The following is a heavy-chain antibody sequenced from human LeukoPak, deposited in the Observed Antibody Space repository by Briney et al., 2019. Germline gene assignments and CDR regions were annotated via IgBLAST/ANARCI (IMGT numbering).Heavy chain of an antibody. J-gene: IGHJ4*02. CDR1: GFSFGGFS. V-gene: IGHV3-23*01. D-gene: IGHD3-10*01. CDR3: AKHHYGSGSY. Sequence: GGSLRLSCAASGFSFGGFSMSWVRQAPGKGLEWVSGISGRGASKYYADSVKGRFTISRDNSKNTLYLQMNSLRAEDTAVYYCAKHHYGSGSYWGQGTLVTVSS. CDR2: ISGRGASK.